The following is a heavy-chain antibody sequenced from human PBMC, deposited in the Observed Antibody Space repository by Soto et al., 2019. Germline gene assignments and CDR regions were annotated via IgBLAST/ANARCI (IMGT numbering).Heavy chain of an antibody. CDR1: GFSLSTSGVG. V-gene: IGHV2-5*02. D-gene: IGHD2-8*01. Sequence: SGPTLVNPTQTLTLTCTFSGFSLSTSGVGVGWIRQPPGKALEWLALIYWDDDKRYSPSLKSRLTITKDTSKNQVVLTMTNMDPVDTATYYCAHRRPRSYCTNGVCPYYYYMDVWGKGTTVTVSS. J-gene: IGHJ6*03. CDR3: AHRRPRSYCTNGVCPYYYYMDV. CDR2: IYWDDDK.